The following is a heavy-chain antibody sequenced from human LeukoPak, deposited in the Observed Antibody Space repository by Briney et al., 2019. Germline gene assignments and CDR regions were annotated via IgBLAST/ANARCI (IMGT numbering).Heavy chain of an antibody. CDR1: GGSISSSSYY. Sequence: SETLSLTCTVSGGSISSSSYYWGWIRQPPGKGLEWIGSIYYSGSTYYNPSLKSRVTISVDTSKNQFSLKLSSVTAADTAVYYCAGPHDGRDGYNWDDAFDIWGQGTMVTVSS. J-gene: IGHJ3*02. D-gene: IGHD5-24*01. CDR3: AGPHDGRDGYNWDDAFDI. V-gene: IGHV4-39*01. CDR2: IYYSGST.